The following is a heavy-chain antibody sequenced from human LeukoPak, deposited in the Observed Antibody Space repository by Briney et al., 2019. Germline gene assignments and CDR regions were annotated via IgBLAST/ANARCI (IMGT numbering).Heavy chain of an antibody. CDR3: ARLGSSWFDP. CDR2: IYYSGST. Sequence: SETLSLTCTVSGGSISSSSYYWGWIRQPPGKGLEWIGSIYYSGSTYYSPSLNSRVTMSVDTSKNQFSLKLSSVTAPDTAVYYCARLGSSWFDPWGQGTLVTVSS. CDR1: GGSISSSSYY. J-gene: IGHJ5*02. D-gene: IGHD6-13*01. V-gene: IGHV4-39*01.